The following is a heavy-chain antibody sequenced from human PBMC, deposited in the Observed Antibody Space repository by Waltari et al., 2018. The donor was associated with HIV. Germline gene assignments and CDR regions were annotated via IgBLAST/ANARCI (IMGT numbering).Heavy chain of an antibody. CDR3: ARAICVTSYGVVTCYFDS. CDR2: INRSGST. D-gene: IGHD3-3*01. V-gene: IGHV4-34*01. J-gene: IGHJ4*02. Sequence: QVQLQQWGAGLLKPSETLSLTCAVYGGSFSGYYWTWIRQPPGKGLEWIGEINRSGSTNYDPSLKSRVTISEDMSKNQFSLKVRSVTAADTAVYYCARAICVTSYGVVTCYFDSWGQGTLVAVSS. CDR1: GGSFSGYY.